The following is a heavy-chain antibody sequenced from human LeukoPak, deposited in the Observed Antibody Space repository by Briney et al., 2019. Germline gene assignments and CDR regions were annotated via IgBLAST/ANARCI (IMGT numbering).Heavy chain of an antibody. CDR2: IYYSGST. Sequence: SETLSLTCTVSGGSISSSSYYWGWIRQPPGKGLEWIGSIYYSGSTYYNPSLKSRVTISVDASKNQFSLKLSSVTAADTAVYYCARVAWELEYHFDYWGQGTLVTVSS. V-gene: IGHV4-39*07. D-gene: IGHD1-26*01. CDR1: GGSISSSSYY. CDR3: ARVAWELEYHFDY. J-gene: IGHJ4*02.